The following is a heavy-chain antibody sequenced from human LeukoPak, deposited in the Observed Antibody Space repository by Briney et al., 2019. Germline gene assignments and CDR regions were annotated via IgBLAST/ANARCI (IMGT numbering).Heavy chain of an antibody. J-gene: IGHJ4*02. D-gene: IGHD3-10*01. CDR2: IYYSGST. V-gene: IGHV4-59*12. CDR1: GGSMSSYY. CDR3: AKDVGDGSYFDY. Sequence: SETLSLTCTVSGGSMSSYYWSWIRQPPGKGLGWIGYIYYSGSTNYNPSLKSRVTISVDTSKNQFSLKLSSVTAADTAVYYCAKDVGDGSYFDYWGQGTLVTVSS.